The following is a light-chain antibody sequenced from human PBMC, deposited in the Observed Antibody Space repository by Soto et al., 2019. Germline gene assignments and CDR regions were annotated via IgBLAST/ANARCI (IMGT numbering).Light chain of an antibody. J-gene: IGKJ4*01. V-gene: IGKV3-11*01. Sequence: EIVLTQSPATLSLSPGERATLSCRSSQSVSVYLAWYQQKPGQPPRLLIYDASNRATGIPARFSGSGSGTDFTLTISSLEPEDFAVYCCQQRRNWQLTFGGGTKVEIK. CDR2: DAS. CDR1: QSVSVY. CDR3: QQRRNWQLT.